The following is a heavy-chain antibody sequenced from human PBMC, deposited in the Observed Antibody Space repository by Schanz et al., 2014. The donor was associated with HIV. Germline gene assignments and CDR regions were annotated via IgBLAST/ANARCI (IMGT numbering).Heavy chain of an antibody. Sequence: VQLVESGGGLVKPWGSLRLSCATSGFTLSSYGMHWVRQAPGKGLEWVAVISYDGSNKYYADSVKGRFTISRDNSKNTLYLQMNSLRAEDTAVYYCAKDYGDFVPYGFLDFWGQGTLVAVSS. V-gene: IGHV3-30*18. J-gene: IGHJ4*02. CDR3: AKDYGDFVPYGFLDF. CDR2: ISYDGSNK. CDR1: GFTLSSYG. D-gene: IGHD4-17*01.